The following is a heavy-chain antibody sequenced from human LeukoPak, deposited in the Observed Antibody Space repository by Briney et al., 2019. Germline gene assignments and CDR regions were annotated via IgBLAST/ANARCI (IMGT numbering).Heavy chain of an antibody. V-gene: IGHV3-7*01. CDR3: ARGRSVTTLGDYYGMDV. CDR1: GFTFNSYW. D-gene: IGHD4-17*01. J-gene: IGHJ6*02. CDR2: IKQDGSEK. Sequence: GGSLRLSCAASGFTFNSYWMSWVRQAPGKGLEWVANIKQDGSEKYYVDSVKGRFTISRDNAKNSLYLQMNSLRAEDTAVYYCARGRSVTTLGDYYGMDVWGQGTTVTVSS.